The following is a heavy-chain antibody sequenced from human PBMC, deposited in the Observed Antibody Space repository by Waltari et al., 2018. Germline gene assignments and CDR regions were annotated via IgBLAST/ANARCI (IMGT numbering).Heavy chain of an antibody. CDR2: INPNSGGT. CDR3: ARKSVAGAVDY. Sequence: QVQLVQSGAEVKKPGASVKVSCKASGYTFTGYYMHWVRQAPGQGLEWMGRINPNSGGTKYAQKFKGRVTMTRDTSISTAYMELSRLRSDDTAVYYCARKSVAGAVDYWGQGTLVTVSS. D-gene: IGHD6-19*01. V-gene: IGHV1-2*06. J-gene: IGHJ4*02. CDR1: GYTFTGYY.